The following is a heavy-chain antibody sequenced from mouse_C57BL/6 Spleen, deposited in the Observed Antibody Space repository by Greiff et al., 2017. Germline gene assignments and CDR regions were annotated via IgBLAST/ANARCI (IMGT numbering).Heavy chain of an antibody. CDR3: ARIYGNYRGDY. J-gene: IGHJ2*01. D-gene: IGHD2-1*01. V-gene: IGHV1-59*01. CDR2: IDPSDSYT. CDR1: GYTFTSYW. Sequence: QVQLQQPGAELVRPGTSVKLSCTASGYTFTSYWMHWVKQRPGQGLEWIGVIDPSDSYTNYNQKFKGKATLTVDTSSSTAYMQLSSLTSEDSAVYYSARIYGNYRGDYWGQGTTLTVSS.